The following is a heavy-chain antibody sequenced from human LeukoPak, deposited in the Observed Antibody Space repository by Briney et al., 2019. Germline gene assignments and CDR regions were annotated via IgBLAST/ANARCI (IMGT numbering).Heavy chain of an antibody. CDR3: AKEGGGYCSSSSCWGVWFDP. J-gene: IGHJ5*02. CDR2: ISSSSSYI. Sequence: GGSLRLSCAASGFTFSSYSMNWVRQAPGKGLEWVPSISSSSSYIYYADSVKGRFTISRDNAKNSLYLQMNSLRAEDTAVYYCAKEGGGYCSSSSCWGVWFDPWGQGTLVTVSS. CDR1: GFTFSSYS. D-gene: IGHD2-2*01. V-gene: IGHV3-21*04.